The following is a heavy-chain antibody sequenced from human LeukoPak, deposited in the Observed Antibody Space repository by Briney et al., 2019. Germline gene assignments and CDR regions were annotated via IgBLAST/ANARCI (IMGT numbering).Heavy chain of an antibody. V-gene: IGHV3-15*07. D-gene: IGHD3-22*01. J-gene: IGHJ4*02. CDR2: IKSKKDGGTT. CDR1: GLTVSNVW. CDR3: TKGSGFYYDY. Sequence: PGGSLRLSCVVSGLTVSNVWMNWVRQAPGKGLEWVGRIKSKKDGGTTEFAAPVRGRFTISRDDSQNTLYLQMNSLTSDDTAVYYCTKGSGFYYDYWGQGTLVTVSS.